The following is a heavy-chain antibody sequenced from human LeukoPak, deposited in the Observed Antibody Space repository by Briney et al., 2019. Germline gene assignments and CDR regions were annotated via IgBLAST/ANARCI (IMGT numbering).Heavy chain of an antibody. CDR3: ATVTNCGGDCYIPQNWFGP. J-gene: IGHJ5*02. CDR2: FDPEDGET. Sequence: ASVKVSCKVSGYTLTDLSMHWVRQAPGKGLEWMGSFDPEDGETIYAQKFQDRVTMTEDTSTDTAYMELTSLRSEDTAVYYCATVTNCGGDCYIPQNWFGPWGQGTLVTVSS. V-gene: IGHV1-24*01. D-gene: IGHD2-21*02. CDR1: GYTLTDLS.